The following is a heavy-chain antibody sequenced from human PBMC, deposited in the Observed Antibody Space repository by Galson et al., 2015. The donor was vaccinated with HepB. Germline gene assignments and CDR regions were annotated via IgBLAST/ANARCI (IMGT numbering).Heavy chain of an antibody. D-gene: IGHD2-8*02. CDR2: IYSSGST. CDR3: ARIVSCTGTNCLGVYMDV. V-gene: IGHV4-59*12. CDR1: SGSISSYY. J-gene: IGHJ6*03. Sequence: LTCSVSSGSISSYYWSWIRQPPGKGLEWLGHIYSSGSTNYNPSHRGRVKISVDTSKNQFSLHMTSVTAADTAVYYCARIVSCTGTNCLGVYMDVWGKGTTVTVS.